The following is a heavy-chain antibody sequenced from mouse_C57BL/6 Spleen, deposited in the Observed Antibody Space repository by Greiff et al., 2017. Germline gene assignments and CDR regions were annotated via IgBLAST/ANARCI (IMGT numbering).Heavy chain of an antibody. V-gene: IGHV1-18*01. CDR3: ARSRDGYYPAWFAY. J-gene: IGHJ3*01. CDR2: INPNNGGT. D-gene: IGHD2-3*01. Sequence: VQLQQSGPELVKPGASVKIPCKASGYTFTDYNMDWVKQSHGKSLEWIGDINPNNGGTIYNQKFKGKATLTVDKSSSTAYMELRSLTSEDTAVYYCARSRDGYYPAWFAYWGQGTLVTVSA. CDR1: GYTFTDYN.